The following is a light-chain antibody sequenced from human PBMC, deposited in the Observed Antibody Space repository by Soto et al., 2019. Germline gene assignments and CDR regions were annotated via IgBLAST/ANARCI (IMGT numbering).Light chain of an antibody. CDR3: VLYYGVVYV. V-gene: IGLV7-43*01. CDR1: TGAVTSDNY. CDR2: STS. Sequence: QAVVTQEPSLTVSPGGTVTLTCASSTGAVTSDNYPNWFQLKPGQAPKSVIYSTSNKHSWTPARFSGSLLGGKAALTLSGVQPEDEAEYYCVLYYGVVYVFGSGTKLTAL. J-gene: IGLJ1*01.